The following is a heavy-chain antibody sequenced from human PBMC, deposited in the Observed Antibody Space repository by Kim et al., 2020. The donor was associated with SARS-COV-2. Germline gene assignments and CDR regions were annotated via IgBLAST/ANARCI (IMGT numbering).Heavy chain of an antibody. CDR1: GFTFSDYY. J-gene: IGHJ4*02. D-gene: IGHD6-13*01. CDR3: ASVVTISWFTHNPPAY. V-gene: IGHV3-11*06. CDR2: INSSRSYT. Sequence: GGSLRLSCAASGFTFSDYYMSWIRQAPGKGLEWVSYINSSRSYTNYADSVKGRFTISRDNAKKSLYLQMNSLRAEDTAVYYCASVVTISWFTHNPPAYWGPGTLVTASS.